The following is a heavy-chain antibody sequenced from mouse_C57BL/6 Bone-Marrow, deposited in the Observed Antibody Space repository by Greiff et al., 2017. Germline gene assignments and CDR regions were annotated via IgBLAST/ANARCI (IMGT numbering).Heavy chain of an antibody. CDR3: AREGVVADYYAMDY. V-gene: IGHV1-55*01. CDR2: IYPGSGST. J-gene: IGHJ4*01. CDR1: GYTFTSYW. Sequence: QVQLQQPGAELVKPGASVKMSCKASGYTFTSYWITWVKQRPGQGLEWIGDIYPGSGSTNYNEKFKSKATLTVDTSSSTAYMQLSSLTSEDSAVYYGAREGVVADYYAMDYWGQGTSVTVSS. D-gene: IGHD1-1*01.